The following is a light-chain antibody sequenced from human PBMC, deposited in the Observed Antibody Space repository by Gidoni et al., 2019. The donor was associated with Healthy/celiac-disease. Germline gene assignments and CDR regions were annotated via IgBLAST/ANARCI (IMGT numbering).Light chain of an antibody. Sequence: QSVLTQPPSVSGAPGQRVTISCTGSSPNIGAGYDVHWYPQLPGTAPKPLISGNSNRPSGVPDRFSGSKSGTSASLAITGLQAEDEADYYCQSYDSSLSGWVFGGGTKLTVL. J-gene: IGLJ3*02. CDR3: QSYDSSLSGWV. V-gene: IGLV1-40*01. CDR1: SPNIGAGYD. CDR2: GNS.